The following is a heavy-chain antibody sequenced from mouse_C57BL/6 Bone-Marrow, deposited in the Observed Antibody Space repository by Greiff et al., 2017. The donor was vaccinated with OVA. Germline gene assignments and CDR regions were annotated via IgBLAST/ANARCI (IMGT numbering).Heavy chain of an antibody. Sequence: VMLVESGAELVRPGASVKLSCEASGYTFTDYYINWVKQRPGQGLEWIAKIDPGSGNTYDNEKFKGKATLTAEKSSSTAYMKLSSLTSEDSAVYFCAIRRWITTLVGDYAMDYWGQGTSVTVSS. CDR1: GYTFTDYY. J-gene: IGHJ4*01. D-gene: IGHD1-1*01. CDR3: AIRRWITTLVGDYAMDY. CDR2: IDPGSGNT. V-gene: IGHV1-76*01.